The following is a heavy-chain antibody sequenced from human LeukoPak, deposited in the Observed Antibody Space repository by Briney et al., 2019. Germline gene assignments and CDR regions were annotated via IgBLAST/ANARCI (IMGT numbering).Heavy chain of an antibody. CDR1: GGSISSGGYY. V-gene: IGHV4-31*03. J-gene: IGHJ3*02. CDR2: IYYSGST. Sequence: SQTLSLTCTVSGGSISSGGYYWSWIRQPPGKGLEWIGYIYYSGSTYYNPSLKSRVTISVDTSKNQFSLKLSSVTAADTAVYYCARVAAAAGRAFDIWGQGTMVTVSS. D-gene: IGHD6-13*01. CDR3: ARVAAAAGRAFDI.